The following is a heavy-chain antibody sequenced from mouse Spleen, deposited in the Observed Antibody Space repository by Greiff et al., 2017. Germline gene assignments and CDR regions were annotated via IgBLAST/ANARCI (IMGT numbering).Heavy chain of an antibody. V-gene: IGHV1S130*01. D-gene: IGHD4-1*01. CDR1: GYTFTSSW. J-gene: IGHJ2*01. CDR2: IHPNSGNT. CDR3: ARLTEDY. Sequence: QVQLQQSGSVLVRPGASVKLSCKASGYTFTSSWMHWAKQRPGQGLEWIGEIHPNSGNTNYNEKFKGKATLTVDTSSSTAYVDLSSLTSEDSAVYYCARLTEDYWGQGTTLTVSS.